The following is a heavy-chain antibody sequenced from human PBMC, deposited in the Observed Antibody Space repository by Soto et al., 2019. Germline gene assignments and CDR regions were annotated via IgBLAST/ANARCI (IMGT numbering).Heavy chain of an antibody. J-gene: IGHJ4*02. CDR1: GDSISGHY. V-gene: IGHV4-59*11. CDR3: ARFAAWGVNYFDF. Sequence: SETLSLTCILSGDSISGHYWSWIRQPPGKGLEWVGYVYHSGATNYNPSLRSRVSISIDTSKNQFSLKLRSVTAADTAVYFCARFAAWGVNYFDFWGQGALVTVSS. D-gene: IGHD3-10*01. CDR2: VYHSGAT.